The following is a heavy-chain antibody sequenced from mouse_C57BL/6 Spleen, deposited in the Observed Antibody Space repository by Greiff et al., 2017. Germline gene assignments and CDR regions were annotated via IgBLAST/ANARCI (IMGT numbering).Heavy chain of an antibody. Sequence: VQLKESGGGLVKPGGSLKLSCAASGFTFSDYGMHWVRQAPEKGLEWVAYISSGSSTIYYADTVKGRFTIARDNAKTTLFLQMTSLRSEDTAKCYCARERDVHRYFDVWGTGTTVTVSS. CDR2: ISSGSSTI. CDR1: GFTFSDYG. J-gene: IGHJ1*03. CDR3: ARERDVHRYFDV. V-gene: IGHV5-17*01.